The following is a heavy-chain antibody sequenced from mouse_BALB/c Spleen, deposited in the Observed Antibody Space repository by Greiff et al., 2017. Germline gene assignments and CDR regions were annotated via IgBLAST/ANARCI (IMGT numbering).Heavy chain of an antibody. D-gene: IGHD1-1*01. CDR1: GYTFTSYW. J-gene: IGHJ4*01. Sequence: QVQLQQSGAELAKPGASVKMSCKASGYTFTSYWMHWVNQRPGQGLEWIGYINPSTGYTEYNQKFKDKATLTADKSSSTAYMQLSSLTSEDSAVYYCARTYYYGSSYAMDYWGQGTSVTVSS. CDR3: ARTYYYGSSYAMDY. CDR2: INPSTGYT. V-gene: IGHV1-7*01.